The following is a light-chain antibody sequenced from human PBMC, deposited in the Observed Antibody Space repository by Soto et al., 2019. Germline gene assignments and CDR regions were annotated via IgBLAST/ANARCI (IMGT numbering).Light chain of an antibody. J-gene: IGKJ5*01. CDR2: DAS. CDR1: QSVSSY. Sequence: EIVLTQSPATLSLSPGARATLSCRASQSVSSYLAWYQQKPGQAPRLLIYDASNRATGIPARFSGSGSGTDFTLTIRILEHEDFAVYYCQQRSNWITFGQGTRLEIK. V-gene: IGKV3-11*01. CDR3: QQRSNWIT.